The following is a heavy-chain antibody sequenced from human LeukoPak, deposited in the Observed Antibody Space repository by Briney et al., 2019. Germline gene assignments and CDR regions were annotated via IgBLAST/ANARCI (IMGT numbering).Heavy chain of an antibody. D-gene: IGHD3-9*01. J-gene: IGHJ4*02. V-gene: IGHV3-23*01. CDR3: AKDSNLYYDILTGYCTFDY. CDR1: GFTFSSYG. CDR2: ISGSGGST. Sequence: PGGTLRLSCAASGFTFSSYGMSWVRQAPGKGLEWVSAISGSGGSTYYADSVKGRFTISRDNSKNTLYLQMNSLRAEDTAVYYCAKDSNLYYDILTGYCTFDYWGQGTLVTVSS.